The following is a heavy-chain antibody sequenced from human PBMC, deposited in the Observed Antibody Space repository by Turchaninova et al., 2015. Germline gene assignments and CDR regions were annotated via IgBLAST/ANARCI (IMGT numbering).Heavy chain of an antibody. V-gene: IGHV5-10-1*01. J-gene: IGHJ6*02. CDR3: ARHRPTPSAMDV. CDR1: GNNFPYYW. Sequence: EVQLVLSGQEGKKAVRSRGLSRWGSGNNFPYYWISWGGKVPWKGLECMGPIHPRDSDPHESPSFQGHIRFSVDKSTGTASVRWNNLKASDSGIYHCARHRPTPSAMDVWGPGTTVTVSS. CDR2: IHPRDSDP.